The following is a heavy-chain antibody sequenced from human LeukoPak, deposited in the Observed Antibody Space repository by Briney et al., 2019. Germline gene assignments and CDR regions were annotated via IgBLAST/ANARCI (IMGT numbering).Heavy chain of an antibody. CDR3: ARTAQLLRGYFDY. J-gene: IGHJ4*02. D-gene: IGHD2-2*01. CDR1: GGSFSGYY. CDR2: INHSGST. Sequence: SETLSLTCAVYGGSFSGYYWSWIRQPPGKGLEWIGEINHSGSTNYNPSLKSRVTISVDTSKNQFSLKLSSVTAADTAVYYCARTAQLLRGYFDYWGQGTLVTVSS. V-gene: IGHV4-34*01.